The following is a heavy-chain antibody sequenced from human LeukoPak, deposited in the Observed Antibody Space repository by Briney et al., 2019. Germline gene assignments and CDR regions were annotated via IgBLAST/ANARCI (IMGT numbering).Heavy chain of an antibody. CDR2: IRYDGSDK. V-gene: IGHV3-30*02. CDR1: GFTFSSYG. Sequence: GGSLRLSCAASGFTFSSYGIHWVRQAPGKGLEWVAFIRYDGSDKYYTDSVGGRFIISRDNSKNTLYLQMNSLRAEDTALYYCAKDGVLWFGELQTFLDYWGQGTLVTVSS. J-gene: IGHJ4*02. CDR3: AKDGVLWFGELQTFLDY. D-gene: IGHD3-10*01.